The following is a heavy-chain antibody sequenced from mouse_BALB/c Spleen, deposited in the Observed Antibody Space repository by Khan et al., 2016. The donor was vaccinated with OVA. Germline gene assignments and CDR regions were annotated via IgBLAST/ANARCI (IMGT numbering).Heavy chain of an antibody. D-gene: IGHD2-4*01. CDR2: IWSGGST. J-gene: IGHJ3*01. Sequence: VELVESGPGLVQPSQSLSITCTVSGFSLTYYGVHWVRQSPGKGLEWLGVIWSGGSTDYNAAFISRLTISKDNSKSQAFFKMNSLQVNDTAIYYCARNYDYDEGLAYWGQGTLVTVSA. CDR3: ARNYDYDEGLAY. CDR1: GFSLTYYG. V-gene: IGHV2-2*02.